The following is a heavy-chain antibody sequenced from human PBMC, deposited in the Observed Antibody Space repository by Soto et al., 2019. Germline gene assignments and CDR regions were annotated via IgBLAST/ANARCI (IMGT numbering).Heavy chain of an antibody. CDR1: GFTFSSYE. Sequence: LRLSCAASGFTFSSYEMNWVRQAPGKGLEWVSYISSSGSTIYYADSVKGRFTISRDNAKNSLYLQMNGLRAEDTAVYYCARVRIVVVTTYPGDYYGMDVWGQGTTVTVSS. D-gene: IGHD2-21*02. J-gene: IGHJ6*02. CDR2: ISSSGSTI. CDR3: ARVRIVVVTTYPGDYYGMDV. V-gene: IGHV3-48*03.